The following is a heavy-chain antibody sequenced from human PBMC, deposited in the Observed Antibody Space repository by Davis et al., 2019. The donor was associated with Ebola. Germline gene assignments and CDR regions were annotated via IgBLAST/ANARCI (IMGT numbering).Heavy chain of an antibody. Sequence: GESLKISCADSVITFSSYAMTWVRQAPGKGLEWVSAIDGGGDATYYADSVKGRFTISRDNSKNTLFLQMNSLRAEDTAVYYCAKDWGYMVRGVMIDYWGQGTLVTVSS. D-gene: IGHD3-10*01. CDR1: VITFSSYA. J-gene: IGHJ4*02. V-gene: IGHV3-23*01. CDR3: AKDWGYMVRGVMIDY. CDR2: IDGGGDAT.